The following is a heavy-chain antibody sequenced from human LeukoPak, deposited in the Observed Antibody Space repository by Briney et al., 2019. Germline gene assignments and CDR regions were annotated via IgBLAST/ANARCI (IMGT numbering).Heavy chain of an antibody. D-gene: IGHD5-12*01. CDR3: AKDLLAATIDYYFDY. V-gene: IGHV3-23*01. Sequence: SGGSLRPSCAASGFTFSSYAMSWVRQAPGKGLEWVSVISGSGGRTYYADSVKGRFTISRDNSKNTLYVQMNSLGAEDTAVYYCAKDLLAATIDYYFDYWGQGTLVTVSS. J-gene: IGHJ4*02. CDR1: GFTFSSYA. CDR2: ISGSGGRT.